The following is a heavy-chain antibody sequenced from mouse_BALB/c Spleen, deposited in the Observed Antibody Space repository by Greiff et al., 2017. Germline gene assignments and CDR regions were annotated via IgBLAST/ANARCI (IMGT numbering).Heavy chain of an antibody. CDR2: INPYNGDT. D-gene: IGHD1-1*01. CDR1: GYSFTGYF. CDR3: ARGGYYYGSSYDY. V-gene: IGHV1-20*02. Sequence: DVQLQESGPELVKPGASVKISCKASGYSFTGYFMNWVMQSHGKSLEWIGRINPYNGDTFYNQKFKGKATLTVDKSSSTAHMELRSLASEDSAVYYCARGGYYYGSSYDYWGQGTTLTVSS. J-gene: IGHJ2*01.